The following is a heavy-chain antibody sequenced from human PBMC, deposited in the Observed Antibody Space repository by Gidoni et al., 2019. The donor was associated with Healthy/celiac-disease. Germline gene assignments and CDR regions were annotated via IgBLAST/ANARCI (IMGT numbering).Heavy chain of an antibody. CDR3: AKALPYCSGGSCSRGPYYYYGMDV. V-gene: IGHV3-23*01. J-gene: IGHJ6*02. D-gene: IGHD2-15*01. Sequence: EVQLLESGGGLVQPGGSLRLSCAASGFTFSSYAMSWVRQAPGKGLEWVSAISGSGGSTYYADSVKGRFTISRDNSKNTLYLQMNSLRAEDTAVYYCAKALPYCSGGSCSRGPYYYYGMDVWGQGTTVTVSS. CDR2: ISGSGGST. CDR1: GFTFSSYA.